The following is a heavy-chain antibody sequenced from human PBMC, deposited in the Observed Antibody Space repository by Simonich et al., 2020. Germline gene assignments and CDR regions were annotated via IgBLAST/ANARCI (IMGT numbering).Heavy chain of an antibody. CDR3: ARDRVRDGYPAGDVDV. V-gene: IGHV4-34*01. J-gene: IGHJ6*02. CDR1: GGSFSGDY. Sequence: QVQLQQWGAGLLKPSETLSLTCAVYGGSFSGDYWSWIRQPPGKGLEWIGEINHSGSNNYNTSLKSRVTISVDTSKNQFSLKLRSVTAADTAVYYCARDRVRDGYPAGDVDVWGQGTTVTVSS. CDR2: INHSGSN. D-gene: IGHD5-12*01.